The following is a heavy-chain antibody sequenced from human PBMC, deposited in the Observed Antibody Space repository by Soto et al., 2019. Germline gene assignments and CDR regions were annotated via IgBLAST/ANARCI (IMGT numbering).Heavy chain of an antibody. CDR3: ARRGLNGDDEVGAFDI. Sequence: SETLSLTCTVSGGSISSGGYYWSWIRQHPGKGLEWIGYIYYSGSTYYNPSLKSRVTISVDTSKNQFSLKLSSVTTADTAVYYCARRGLNGDDEVGAFDIWGQGRMVTVAS. CDR2: IYYSGST. D-gene: IGHD4-17*01. V-gene: IGHV4-31*03. J-gene: IGHJ3*02. CDR1: GGSISSGGYY.